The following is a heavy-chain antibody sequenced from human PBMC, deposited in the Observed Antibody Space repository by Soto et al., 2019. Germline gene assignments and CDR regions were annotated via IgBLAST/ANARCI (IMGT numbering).Heavy chain of an antibody. Sequence: PXGSLRLSCAASGXTFSRYSMSWVRQAPGKGLEWVSTVTGGGNTTYNEDSVKGRFTISRDNSKNTLYLQMNNLRSEDTAIYYCASSSGDLDVYGMDIWGPGTTGTVSS. D-gene: IGHD3-10*01. J-gene: IGHJ6*02. CDR2: VTGGGNTT. CDR1: GXTFSRYS. CDR3: ASSSGDLDVYGMDI. V-gene: IGHV3-23*01.